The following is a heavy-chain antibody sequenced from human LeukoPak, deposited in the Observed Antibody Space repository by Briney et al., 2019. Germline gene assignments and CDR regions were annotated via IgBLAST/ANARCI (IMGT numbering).Heavy chain of an antibody. J-gene: IGHJ4*02. Sequence: ASVKVSCKASGYTFTGYYMHWVRQAPGQGLEWMGRINPNSGGTNYAQEFQGRVTMTRDTSISTAYMELSRLRSDDTAVYYCARDIGGIAAREYWGQGTLVTVSS. CDR2: INPNSGGT. CDR1: GYTFTGYY. V-gene: IGHV1-2*06. D-gene: IGHD6-6*01. CDR3: ARDIGGIAAREY.